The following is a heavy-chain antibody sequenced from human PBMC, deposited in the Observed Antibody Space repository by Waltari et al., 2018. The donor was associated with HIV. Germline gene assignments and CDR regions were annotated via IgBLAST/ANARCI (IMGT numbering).Heavy chain of an antibody. V-gene: IGHV3-7*01. CDR1: GFTFSSYW. CDR3: ARDPLVEHRGILDY. Sequence: EVQLGESGGGLVQPGGSLRLSCAASGFTFSSYWMSWVRQAPGKGREWVANIKQDGSEKYDVDSGKGRFTISRDNAKNSLYLQMNSLRAEDTAVYYCARDPLVEHRGILDYWGQGTLVTVSS. D-gene: IGHD1-1*01. CDR2: IKQDGSEK. J-gene: IGHJ4*02.